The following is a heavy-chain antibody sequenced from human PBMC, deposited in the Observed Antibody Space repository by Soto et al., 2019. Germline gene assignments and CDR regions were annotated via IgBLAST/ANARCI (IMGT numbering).Heavy chain of an antibody. CDR2: IKGDGTKT. V-gene: IGHV3-7*01. J-gene: IGHJ4*01. D-gene: IGHD3-22*01. CDR3: ARDRTPWQYYYDRGGKYFFDY. Sequence: PGGSLRLSCSASGFTYSAYYMNWVRQAPGKGLEWVANIKGDGTKTFYADSVRGRFTISRDKAKNSLYLQMNSLRAEDTAVYFSARDRTPWQYYYDRGGKYFFDYWGHGALVTVSS. CDR1: GFTYSAYY.